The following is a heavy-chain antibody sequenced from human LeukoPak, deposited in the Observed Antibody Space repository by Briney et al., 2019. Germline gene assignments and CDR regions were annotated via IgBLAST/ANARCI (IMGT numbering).Heavy chain of an antibody. CDR2: ISNDGNRK. D-gene: IGHD6-19*01. CDR1: GFTFSSHA. CDR3: ARGSTAVADFDY. J-gene: IGHJ4*02. Sequence: GGSLRLSCAASGFTFSSHAMHWVRQAPGKGLEWVAFISNDGNRKYYADSVKGRFTISRDNSQNTLYLQVDFLGAEDSAVYYCARGSTAVADFDYWGQGTLVTVSS. V-gene: IGHV3-30-3*01.